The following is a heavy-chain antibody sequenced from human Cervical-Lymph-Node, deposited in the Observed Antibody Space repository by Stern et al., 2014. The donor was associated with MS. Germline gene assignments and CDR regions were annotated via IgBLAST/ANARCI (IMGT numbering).Heavy chain of an antibody. CDR3: ARASLSDYDWFDP. Sequence: VQLEESGPGLVKPSGTLSLTCAVSGDSISSDNWWSWVRQTPGKGLEWIGEIYHSETTNYNPSLKSRLTISIDKSKNRFSLNLSSVTAADTAVYYCARASLSDYDWFDPWGRGILVTVSS. J-gene: IGHJ5*02. CDR1: GDSISSDNW. V-gene: IGHV4-4*02. CDR2: IYHSETT. D-gene: IGHD4-17*01.